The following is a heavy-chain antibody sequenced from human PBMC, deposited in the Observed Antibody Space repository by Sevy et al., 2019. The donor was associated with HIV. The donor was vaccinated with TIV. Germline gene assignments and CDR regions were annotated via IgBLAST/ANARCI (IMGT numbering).Heavy chain of an antibody. Sequence: GGSLRLSCAASGFTFSSYAMHWVRQAPGKGLEWVAVISYDGSNKYYADSVKGRFTISRDNSKNTLYLQMNSLRAEDTAVYYGARGGRGDQAYYYGMDVWGQGTTVTVSS. CDR3: ARGGRGDQAYYYGMDV. V-gene: IGHV3-30-3*01. J-gene: IGHJ6*02. D-gene: IGHD3-16*01. CDR2: ISYDGSNK. CDR1: GFTFSSYA.